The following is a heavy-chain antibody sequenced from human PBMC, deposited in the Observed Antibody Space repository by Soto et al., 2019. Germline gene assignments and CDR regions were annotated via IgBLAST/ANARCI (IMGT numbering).Heavy chain of an antibody. D-gene: IGHD5-18*01. J-gene: IGHJ4*02. CDR3: ARDSFGYAIFDY. Sequence: QVQLVQSGAEVKKPGASVRVSCKASGYTFTTYGISWVRQAPGQGLEWMAWIRASNGDTNYAQNLQGRVTVTIETSTSTAYMELRSLRSDDTAMYCCARDSFGYAIFDYWGQGTLVTVSS. CDR2: IRASNGDT. V-gene: IGHV1-18*04. CDR1: GYTFTTYG.